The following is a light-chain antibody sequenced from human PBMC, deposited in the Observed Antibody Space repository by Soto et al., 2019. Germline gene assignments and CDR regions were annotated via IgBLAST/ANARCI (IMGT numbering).Light chain of an antibody. CDR2: EVN. Sequence: QSALTQPASVSGSPGQSITISCTGTSSDVGTYNYVSWYQQHPGKAPKLMICEVNNRPSGVSSRFSGSKSGNTASLTISGLQSEDEADYYCSSYTSSNTLLFGGGTKLTVL. CDR3: SSYTSSNTLL. CDR1: SSDVGTYNY. V-gene: IGLV2-14*01. J-gene: IGLJ2*01.